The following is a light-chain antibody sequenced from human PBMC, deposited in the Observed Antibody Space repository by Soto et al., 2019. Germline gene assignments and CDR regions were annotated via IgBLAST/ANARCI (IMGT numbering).Light chain of an antibody. CDR3: CSYAGSSTSYV. CDR2: EGS. V-gene: IGLV2-23*01. CDR1: SSDVGSYNL. Sequence: QSVLTQPASVSGSHGQSITISCTGTSSDVGSYNLVSWYQQHPGKAPKLMIYEGSKRPSGVSNRFSGSKSGNTASLTISGLQAEDEADYYCCSYAGSSTSYVFGTGTKVTVL. J-gene: IGLJ1*01.